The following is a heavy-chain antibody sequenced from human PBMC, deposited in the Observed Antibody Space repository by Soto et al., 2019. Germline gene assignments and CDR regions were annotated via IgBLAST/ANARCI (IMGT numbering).Heavy chain of an antibody. Sequence: GSLRLSCAASGFMFNNYAMSWVRQAPGKGLEWVSTVSVSGGTTYYADSLKGRFTISRDNSKKTVYLQMNRLRADDTAIYYCAEGLYYYDSSGYRLFDYWGQGTLVTVSS. V-gene: IGHV3-23*01. J-gene: IGHJ4*02. CDR2: VSVSGGTT. D-gene: IGHD3-22*01. CDR3: AEGLYYYDSSGYRLFDY. CDR1: GFMFNNYA.